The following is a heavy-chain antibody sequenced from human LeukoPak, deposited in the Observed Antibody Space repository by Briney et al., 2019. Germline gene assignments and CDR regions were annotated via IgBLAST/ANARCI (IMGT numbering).Heavy chain of an antibody. CDR3: ARNNGMDV. CDR2: VNRDGSET. J-gene: IGHJ6*02. V-gene: IGHV3-7*03. CDR1: GLTVSSNY. Sequence: GGSLRLSCAASGLTVSSNYMSWVRQAPGRGPEWVANVNRDGSETYYLDSVKGRFTISKDNAKNSLYLQMNSLRAEDTALYHCARNNGMDVWGQGTTVIVSS.